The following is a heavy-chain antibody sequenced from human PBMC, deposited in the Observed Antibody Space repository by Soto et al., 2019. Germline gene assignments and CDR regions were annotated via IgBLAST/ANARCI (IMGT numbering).Heavy chain of an antibody. Sequence: GGSLRLSCAASGFTFSSYAMSWVRQAPGKGLEWVSAISGSGGSTYYADSVKGRFTISRDNSKNTLYLQMNSLRAEDTAVYYCAKDPLEEKWPRSGFDPWGQGTLVTVSS. CDR1: GFTFSSYA. CDR2: ISGSGGST. V-gene: IGHV3-23*01. J-gene: IGHJ5*02. D-gene: IGHD3-3*01. CDR3: AKDPLEEKWPRSGFDP.